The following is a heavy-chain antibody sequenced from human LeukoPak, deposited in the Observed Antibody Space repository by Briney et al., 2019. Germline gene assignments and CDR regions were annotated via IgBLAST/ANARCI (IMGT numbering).Heavy chain of an antibody. D-gene: IGHD3-9*01. CDR2: INPSGGST. CDR3: ATGIDILTGYCDY. Sequence: ASVKVSCKASGYTFTSYYIHWVRQAPGQGLEWMGIINPSGGSTSYAQKFQGRVTMTEDTSTDTAYMELSSLRSEDTAVYYCATGIDILTGYCDYWGQGTLVTVSS. CDR1: GYTFTSYY. V-gene: IGHV1-46*01. J-gene: IGHJ4*02.